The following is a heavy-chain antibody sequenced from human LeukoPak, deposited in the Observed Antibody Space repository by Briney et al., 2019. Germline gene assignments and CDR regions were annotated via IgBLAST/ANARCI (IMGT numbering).Heavy chain of an antibody. CDR3: AKDSTGITGEELPTYYFDY. V-gene: IGHV3-23*01. Sequence: GGTLRLSCAASGFTFSSYGMSWVRQAPGKGLEWVSAISGSGGSTYYADSVKGRFTISRDNSKNTLYLQMNSLRAEDTAVYYCAKDSTGITGEELPTYYFDYWGQGTLVTVSS. J-gene: IGHJ4*02. CDR2: ISGSGGST. D-gene: IGHD1-26*01. CDR1: GFTFSSYG.